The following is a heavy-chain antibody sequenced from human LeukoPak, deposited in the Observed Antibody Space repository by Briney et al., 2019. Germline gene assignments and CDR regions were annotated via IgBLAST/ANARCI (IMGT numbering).Heavy chain of an antibody. CDR3: ATYSVDTPMGIDY. V-gene: IGHV3-21*01. CDR1: GFTFSTYS. Sequence: GGSLRLSWAASGFTFSTYSMNWVRQAPGKGLEWVSFISSSSSYKYYAHSVKGRFTISRDNANNSLFLQMSSLRAEDTAIYYCATYSVDTPMGIDYWGQGTLVTVSS. D-gene: IGHD5-18*01. CDR2: ISSSSSYK. J-gene: IGHJ4*02.